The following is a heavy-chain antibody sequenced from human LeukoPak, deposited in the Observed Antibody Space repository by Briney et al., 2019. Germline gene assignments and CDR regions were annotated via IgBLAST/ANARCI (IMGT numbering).Heavy chain of an antibody. CDR2: IIPIFGTA. V-gene: IGHV1-69*13. CDR3: ASPTLNDYGDYVFDY. Sequence: ASVKVSCKASGYTFTSYGISWVRQAPGQGLEWMGGIIPIFGTANYAQKFQGRVTITADESTSTAYMELSSLRSEDTAVYYCASPTLNDYGDYVFDYWGQGTLVTVSS. J-gene: IGHJ4*02. CDR1: GYTFTSYG. D-gene: IGHD4-17*01.